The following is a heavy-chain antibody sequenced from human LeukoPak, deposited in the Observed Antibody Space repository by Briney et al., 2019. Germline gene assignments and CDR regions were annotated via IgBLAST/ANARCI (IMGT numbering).Heavy chain of an antibody. CDR1: GYTFTGYY. J-gene: IGHJ4*02. Sequence: GASVKVSCKASGYTFTGYYMHWVRQAPGQGLEWMGRINPNSGGTNYAQKFQGRVTMTRDTSISTAYMELSRLRSDDTAVYYCARDFMTTVTTGNYWGQGTLVTVSS. CDR3: ARDFMTTVTTGNY. V-gene: IGHV1-2*02. CDR2: INPNSGGT. D-gene: IGHD4-17*01.